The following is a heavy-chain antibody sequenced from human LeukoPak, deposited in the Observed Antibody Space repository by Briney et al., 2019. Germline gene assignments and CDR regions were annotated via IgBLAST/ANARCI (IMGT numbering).Heavy chain of an antibody. Sequence: GGSLRLSCAASGFTFSDYYMSWIRQAPGKGLEWVSYISSTSSYTNYADSVKGRFTISRDNAKNSLYLQMNSLRADVTAVYYCARDSMVREKLLDYWGQGALVTVSS. J-gene: IGHJ4*02. V-gene: IGHV3-11*05. D-gene: IGHD3-10*01. CDR2: ISSTSSYT. CDR3: ARDSMVREKLLDY. CDR1: GFTFSDYY.